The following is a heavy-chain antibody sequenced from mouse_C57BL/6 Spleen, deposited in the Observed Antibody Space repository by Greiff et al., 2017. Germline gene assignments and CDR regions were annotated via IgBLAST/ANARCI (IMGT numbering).Heavy chain of an antibody. CDR2: ISDGGSYT. CDR3: ERDGGTGLYYFDY. Sequence: EVQGVESGGGLVKPGGSLKLSCAASGFTFSSYAMSWVRQTPEKRLEWVATISDGGSYTYYPDNVKGRFTISRDNAKNNLYLQMSHLKSEDTAMYYCERDGGTGLYYFDYWSQGTTLTVSS. J-gene: IGHJ2*01. CDR1: GFTFSSYA. V-gene: IGHV5-4*01. D-gene: IGHD3-3*01.